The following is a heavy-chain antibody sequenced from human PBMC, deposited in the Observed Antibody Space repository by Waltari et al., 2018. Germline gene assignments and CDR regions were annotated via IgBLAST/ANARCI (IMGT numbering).Heavy chain of an antibody. CDR3: ARDDHGSGRRFEY. CDR1: GFSFGASE. Sequence: DVQLVESGGGLVPPGGSLRLSCAASGFSFGASEMNWARQAPGKGLEWVSYISSSGSRIEYADSVQGRFTVSRDNARNSLYLQRNSLRAADTAVYYCARDDHGSGRRFEYWGQGTLVTVSS. J-gene: IGHJ4*02. V-gene: IGHV3-48*03. D-gene: IGHD3-10*01. CDR2: ISSSGSRI.